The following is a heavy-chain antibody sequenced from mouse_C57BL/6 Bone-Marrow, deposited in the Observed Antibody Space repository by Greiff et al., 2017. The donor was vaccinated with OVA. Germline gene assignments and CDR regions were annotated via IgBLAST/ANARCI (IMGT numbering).Heavy chain of an antibody. J-gene: IGHJ2*01. CDR2: IWRGGST. Sequence: VQLVESGPGLVPPSQSLSITCTVSGFSLTSYGVHWVRQSPGKGLEWLGVIWRGGSTDYTAAFMSRLSITKDNSKSRVFFKMNSLQADDTAIYYCATSYYSNYLFDYWGQGTTLTVSS. D-gene: IGHD2-5*01. CDR3: ATSYYSNYLFDY. CDR1: GFSLTSYG. V-gene: IGHV2-5*01.